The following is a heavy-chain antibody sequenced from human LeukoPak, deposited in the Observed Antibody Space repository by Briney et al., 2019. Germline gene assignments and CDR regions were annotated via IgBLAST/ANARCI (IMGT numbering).Heavy chain of an antibody. Sequence: ASVKVSCKASGYTFTSYGISWVRQAPGQGLEWMGWINPNSGGTNYAQKFQGRVTMTRDTSISTAYMELSRLRSDDTAVYYCARAALWFGTQGWFDPWGQGTLVTVSS. CDR3: ARAALWFGTQGWFDP. V-gene: IGHV1-2*02. J-gene: IGHJ5*02. CDR2: INPNSGGT. D-gene: IGHD3-10*01. CDR1: GYTFTSYG.